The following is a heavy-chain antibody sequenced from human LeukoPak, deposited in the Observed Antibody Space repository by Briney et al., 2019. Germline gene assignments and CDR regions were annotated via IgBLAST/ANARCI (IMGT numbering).Heavy chain of an antibody. V-gene: IGHV1-46*01. D-gene: IGHD6-13*01. CDR1: GYTFTSYY. Sequence: ASVKVSCKASGYTFTSYYMHWVRQAPGQGLEWMGIINPSGGSTSYAQKFQGRVTMTRDTSTSTVYMELSSLRSEDTAVYYCANQGSSSWYRRALDIWGQGTMVTVSS. J-gene: IGHJ3*02. CDR3: ANQGSSSWYRRALDI. CDR2: INPSGGST.